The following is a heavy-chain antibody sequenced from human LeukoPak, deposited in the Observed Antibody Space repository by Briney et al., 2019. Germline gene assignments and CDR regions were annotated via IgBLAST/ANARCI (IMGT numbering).Heavy chain of an antibody. V-gene: IGHV4-34*01. CDR2: INHSGST. J-gene: IGHJ5*02. CDR3: ARSRVVFRP. CDR1: GGSYSGYY. Sequence: SETLSLTCAVYGGSYSGYYWSWIRQPPGKGLEWIGEINHSGSTNYNPSLKSRVTISVDTSKNQFSLKLSSVTAADTAVYYCARSRVVFRPWGQGTLVTVSS. D-gene: IGHD3-16*01.